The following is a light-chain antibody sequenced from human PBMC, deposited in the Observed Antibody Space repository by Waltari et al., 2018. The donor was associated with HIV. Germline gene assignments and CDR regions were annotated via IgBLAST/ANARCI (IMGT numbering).Light chain of an antibody. J-gene: IGLJ1*01. CDR1: SSNIGSTT. Sequence: QSVLTQPPSASGPPGQRVTIPCSGSSSNIGSTTVNWSQQLPGTAPKLLIYSNNQRPSGVPDRFSGSKSGTSASLAISGLQSEDEADYYCAAWDDSLNGHYVFGTGTKVTVL. CDR3: AAWDDSLNGHYV. CDR2: SNN. V-gene: IGLV1-44*01.